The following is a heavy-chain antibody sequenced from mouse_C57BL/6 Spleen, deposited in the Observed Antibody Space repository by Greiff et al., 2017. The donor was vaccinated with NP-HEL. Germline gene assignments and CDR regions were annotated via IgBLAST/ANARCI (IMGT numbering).Heavy chain of an antibody. Sequence: QVQLQQPGAELVMPGASVKLSCKASGYTFTSYWMHWVKQRPGQGLEWIGEIDPSDSYTNYNQKFKGKSTLTVDKSSSTAYMQLSSLTSEDSAVYYCARNYYGSSLFDYWGQGTTLTVSS. CDR3: ARNYYGSSLFDY. D-gene: IGHD1-1*01. CDR2: IDPSDSYT. J-gene: IGHJ2*01. V-gene: IGHV1-69*01. CDR1: GYTFTSYW.